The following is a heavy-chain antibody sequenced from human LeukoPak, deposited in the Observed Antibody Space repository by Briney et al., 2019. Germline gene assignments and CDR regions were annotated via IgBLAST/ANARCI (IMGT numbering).Heavy chain of an antibody. Sequence: ASVKVSCKASRYTFTGYYMHWVRQAPPQGLEWMGWINPNSGGTTYAQKFQGRVTMTRHTSISTAYMVLSRLRSDDTAVYYCARGYDSSGYHDYWGQGTLVTVSS. V-gene: IGHV1-2*02. J-gene: IGHJ4*02. D-gene: IGHD3-22*01. CDR2: INPNSGGT. CDR3: ARGYDSSGYHDY. CDR1: RYTFTGYY.